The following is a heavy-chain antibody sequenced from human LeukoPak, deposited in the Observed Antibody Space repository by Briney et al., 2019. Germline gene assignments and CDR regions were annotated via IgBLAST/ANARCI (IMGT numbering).Heavy chain of an antibody. V-gene: IGHV4-61*01. CDR1: GGSVNSNTYY. J-gene: IGHJ6*04. CDR2: LYYSGHV. Sequence: SETLSLTCTVSGGSVNSNTYYWTWIRQPPGKGLEWTGHLYYSGHVDYNPSLKSRLTMSLDTSKNQFSLKLDSVSAADTAVYYCARMVRFGEVTGYYYGMDVWGRGTTVIVSS. D-gene: IGHD3-10*01. CDR3: ARMVRFGEVTGYYYGMDV.